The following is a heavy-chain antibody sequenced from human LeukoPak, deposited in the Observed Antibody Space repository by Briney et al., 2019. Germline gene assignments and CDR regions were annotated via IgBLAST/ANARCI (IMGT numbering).Heavy chain of an antibody. CDR3: ARVPGTTPFDY. J-gene: IGHJ4*02. CDR1: GGSISSSNW. D-gene: IGHD1-1*01. Sequence: PSETLSLTCAVSGGSISSSNWWSWVRQPPRKGLEWIGEISHSGSTNYNPSLESRVTISVDTSNNQFSLKLSSVTAADTAVYFCARVPGTTPFDYWGQGTLVTVSS. CDR2: ISHSGST. V-gene: IGHV4-4*02.